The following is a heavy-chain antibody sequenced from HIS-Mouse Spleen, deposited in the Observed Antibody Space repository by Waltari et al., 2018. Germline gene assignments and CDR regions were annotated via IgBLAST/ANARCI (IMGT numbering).Heavy chain of an antibody. CDR1: GYSISSGYY. CDR3: ARVKT. V-gene: IGHV4-38-2*02. CDR2: IYHSGST. Sequence: QVQLQESGPGLVKPSETLSLTCTVSGYSISSGYYWGWIRQPSGKGLEWIGSIYHSGSTYYNPSLKSRVTISVDTSKNQFSLKLSSVTAADTAVYYCARVKTWGQGTLVTVSS. J-gene: IGHJ5*02.